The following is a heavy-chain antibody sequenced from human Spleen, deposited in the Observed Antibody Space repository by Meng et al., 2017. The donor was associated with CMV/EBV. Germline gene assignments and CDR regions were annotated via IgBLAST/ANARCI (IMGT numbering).Heavy chain of an antibody. Sequence: NVSCKASGYTFTGYYMHWVRQAPGQGLEWMGWINPNSGDTDYAQNFQGRVTMTRDTSISTAYMELSRLRSDDTAMYYCARDGVDFDYWGRGTLVTVSS. CDR1: GYTFTGYY. V-gene: IGHV1-2*02. D-gene: IGHD2-15*01. J-gene: IGHJ4*02. CDR2: INPNSGDT. CDR3: ARDGVDFDY.